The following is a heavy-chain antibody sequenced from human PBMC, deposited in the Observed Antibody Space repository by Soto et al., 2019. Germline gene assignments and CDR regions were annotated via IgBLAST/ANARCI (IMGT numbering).Heavy chain of an antibody. J-gene: IGHJ4*02. CDR3: VSTINGYFEY. V-gene: IGHV5-51*01. D-gene: IGHD3-9*01. CDR1: GHSFVTHW. CDR2: MYPGDSET. Sequence: GESRKIACKGSGHSFVTHWIGWVRQMPGKVLEWMGIMYPGDSETKYSPSFQGQVTISADKSISTAYLQWSSLKASDTALYYCVSTINGYFEYWGQGTLVTVSS.